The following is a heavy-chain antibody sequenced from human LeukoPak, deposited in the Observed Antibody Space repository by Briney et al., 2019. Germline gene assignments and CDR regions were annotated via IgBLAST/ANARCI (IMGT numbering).Heavy chain of an antibody. Sequence: ASVKVSCKASGYTFTSYYMHWERQPPGGGLEWMGIINPSGSSTTYAQKFQGSVTMTRDMSTSTVYMELSSLRSEDTAVYYCARDQGDHEYQLDYWGQGTLVTVPS. CDR2: INPSGSST. CDR3: ARDQGDHEYQLDY. CDR1: GYTFTSYY. J-gene: IGHJ4*02. D-gene: IGHD3-16*01. V-gene: IGHV1-46*01.